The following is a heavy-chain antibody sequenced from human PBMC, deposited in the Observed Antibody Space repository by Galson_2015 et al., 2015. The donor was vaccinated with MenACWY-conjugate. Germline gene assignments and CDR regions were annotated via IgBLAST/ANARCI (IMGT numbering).Heavy chain of an antibody. J-gene: IGHJ6*02. CDR2: TYFRFKWFN. CDR1: GDSVSRSSAA. Sequence: CAISGDSVSRSSAAWNWIRQSPSRGLEWLGRTYFRFKWFNDYAESVKSRITIEADTSKNQFSLHLNSVTPDDTAVYYCTTGDGYNLRLRSASRSYSNGMDVWGQGTTVTVSS. V-gene: IGHV6-1*01. D-gene: IGHD5-24*01. CDR3: TTGDGYNLRLRSASRSYSNGMDV.